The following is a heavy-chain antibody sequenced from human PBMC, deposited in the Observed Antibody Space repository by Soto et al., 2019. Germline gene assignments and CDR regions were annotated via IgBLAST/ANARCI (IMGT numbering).Heavy chain of an antibody. CDR2: IIPIFGTA. D-gene: IGHD4-17*01. J-gene: IGHJ6*04. Sequence: QVQLVQSGAEVKKPGSSVKVSCKASGGTFSSYAISWVRQAPGQGLEWMGGIIPIFGTANYAQKFQGRVTITADESTSTDYMELSSLRSEDTAVYYCAFARDPFDGDSNPYYYYGMDVWGKGTTVTVSS. CDR3: AFARDPFDGDSNPYYYYGMDV. V-gene: IGHV1-69*01. CDR1: GGTFSSYA.